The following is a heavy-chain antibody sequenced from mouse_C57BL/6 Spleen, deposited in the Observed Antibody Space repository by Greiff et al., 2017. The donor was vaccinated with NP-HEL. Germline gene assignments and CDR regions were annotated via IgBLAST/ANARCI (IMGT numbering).Heavy chain of an antibody. D-gene: IGHD1-1*01. CDR2: IDPSDSYT. Sequence: QVQLQQPGAELVRPGPSVKLSCKASGYTFTSYWMHWVKQRPGQGLEWIGVIDPSDSYTNYNQKFKGKATLTVDTSSSTAYMQLSSLTSEDSAVYYCARRDTTVVAGPYWYFDVWGTGTTVTVSS. V-gene: IGHV1-59*01. J-gene: IGHJ1*03. CDR1: GYTFTSYW. CDR3: ARRDTTVVAGPYWYFDV.